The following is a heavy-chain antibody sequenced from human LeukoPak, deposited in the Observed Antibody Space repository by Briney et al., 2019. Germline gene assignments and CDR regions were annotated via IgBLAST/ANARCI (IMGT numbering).Heavy chain of an antibody. J-gene: IGHJ4*02. CDR3: ARDPRYGPMDY. D-gene: IGHD3-16*02. Sequence: SETLSLTCSVSGYSITTGYYWGWIRQPPGKGLEWIGNIYHNGGTNYNPSLKSRVTISVDTSKNQFSLRLNSVTAADTAVYYCARDPRYGPMDYWGQGTLVTVSS. CDR2: IYHNGGT. V-gene: IGHV4-38-2*02. CDR1: GYSITTGYY.